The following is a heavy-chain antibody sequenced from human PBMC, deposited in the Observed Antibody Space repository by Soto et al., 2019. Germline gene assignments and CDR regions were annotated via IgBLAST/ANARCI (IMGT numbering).Heavy chain of an antibody. CDR3: AKNGRGYSSLYFDY. CDR1: GYSFTSYG. D-gene: IGHD6-19*01. J-gene: IGHJ4*02. CDR2: ISVYNGNT. Sequence: QVQLVQSGAEVNKPRASGTVSCKASGYSFTSYGISWVRQAPGQGLEWMGWISVYNGNTNYAQKLQGSVTMTTDTSTSTAYMELRSLRSDDTAVYYCAKNGRGYSSLYFDYWGQGTLVTVSS. V-gene: IGHV1-18*01.